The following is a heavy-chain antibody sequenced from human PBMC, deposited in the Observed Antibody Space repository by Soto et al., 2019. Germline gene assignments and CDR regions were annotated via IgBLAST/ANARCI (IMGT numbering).Heavy chain of an antibody. CDR1: GYTFTMYG. CDR2: ISAYNGNT. V-gene: IGHV1-18*01. J-gene: IGHJ6*01. Sequence: GASVKVSCKASGYTFTMYGISGVRQAPGQGLEWMGWISAYNGNTNYAQKLQGRVTMTTDTSTSTAYMELRSLRSDDTAVYYCARGFGSPLGYYGMDVWGQGTTVTVSS. CDR3: ARGFGSPLGYYGMDV. D-gene: IGHD3-10*01.